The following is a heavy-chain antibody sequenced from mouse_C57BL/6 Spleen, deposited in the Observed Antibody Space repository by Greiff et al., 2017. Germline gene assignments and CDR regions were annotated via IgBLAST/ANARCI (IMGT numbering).Heavy chain of an antibody. CDR3: ARGDYDYPRFAY. Sequence: QVQLQQPGAELVMPGASVKLSCKASGYTFTSYWMHWVKQRPGQGLEWIGEIDPADSYTNYNQKFKGKSTLTVDKSSSAPYLQLSSLTSEDSAVYYCARGDYDYPRFAYWGQGTLVTVSA. CDR1: GYTFTSYW. CDR2: IDPADSYT. V-gene: IGHV1-69*01. J-gene: IGHJ3*01. D-gene: IGHD2-4*01.